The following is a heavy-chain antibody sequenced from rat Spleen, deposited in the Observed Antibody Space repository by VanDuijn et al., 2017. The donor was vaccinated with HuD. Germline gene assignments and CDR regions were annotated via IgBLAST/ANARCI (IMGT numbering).Heavy chain of an antibody. Sequence: QVQLKESGPGLVQPSQTLSLTCTVSGFSLTSYHVSWVRQPPGKSLVWMGTIWAGGGTNYNSAVQSRLSISRDTSKSQVFLKMNSLQPEDTGTYYWARQGNYYDGYYHPYVMDAWGQGASVTVSS. J-gene: IGHJ4*01. CDR2: IWAGGGT. D-gene: IGHD1-12*03. CDR1: GFSLTSYH. CDR3: ARQGNYYDGYYHPYVMDA. V-gene: IGHV2-72*01.